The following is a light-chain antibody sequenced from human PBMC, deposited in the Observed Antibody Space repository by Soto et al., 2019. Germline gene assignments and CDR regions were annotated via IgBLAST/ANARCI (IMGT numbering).Light chain of an antibody. CDR2: GAS. J-gene: IGKJ1*01. V-gene: IGKV3-20*01. Sequence: EIVLTQSPGTLSLSPGERATLSCRASQSVSSSYLAWYQQKPGQAPRLLIYGASSRATGIPDRFSGSGSGTDFTLTISRLEPEDFAAYYCQQYGSSPETVGQGTRVDIK. CDR3: QQYGSSPET. CDR1: QSVSSSY.